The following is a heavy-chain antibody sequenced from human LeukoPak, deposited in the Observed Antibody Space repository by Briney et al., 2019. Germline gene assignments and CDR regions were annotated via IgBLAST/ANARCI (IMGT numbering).Heavy chain of an antibody. CDR1: GFTFSSYE. D-gene: IGHD3-22*01. J-gene: IGHJ3*02. CDR2: VSTLSNTI. Sequence: PGGSLRLSCAASGFTFSSYEMNWVRQAPGKGLEWVAIVSTLSNTIAYADSVKGRFTISRDNAKKSVYLQMSNLRAEDTAIYFCARSSPYYYASRRHDGFDIWGPGTIVTVSS. V-gene: IGHV3-48*03. CDR3: ARSSPYYYASRRHDGFDI.